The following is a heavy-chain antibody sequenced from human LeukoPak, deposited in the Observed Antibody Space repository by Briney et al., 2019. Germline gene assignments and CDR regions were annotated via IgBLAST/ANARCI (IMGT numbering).Heavy chain of an antibody. D-gene: IGHD3-10*01. CDR3: ARGTLYYYGSGSYDWFDP. Sequence: GGSLRLSCAVSGFTFSSEAMGWVRQLPGGGLEWVSTISPAGGTTYYAESMKGRFTISRDNSKSTLYLQMNSLRAEDTAVYYCARGTLYYYGSGSYDWFDPWGQGTLVTVSS. J-gene: IGHJ5*02. V-gene: IGHV3-23*01. CDR2: ISPAGGTT. CDR1: GFTFSSEA.